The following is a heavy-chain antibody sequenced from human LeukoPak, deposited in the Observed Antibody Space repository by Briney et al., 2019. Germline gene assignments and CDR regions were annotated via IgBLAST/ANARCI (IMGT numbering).Heavy chain of an antibody. CDR1: GYTFTSHY. Sequence: ASVKVSCKASGYTFTSHYMHWVRQAPGQGLEWMGIINPSGGSTSYAQKFQGRVTMTRDTSTSTVYMELSSLRSEDTAVYYCELTAPAAGPDAFDIWGQGTMVTVSS. J-gene: IGHJ3*02. V-gene: IGHV1-46*01. CDR2: INPSGGST. D-gene: IGHD6-19*01. CDR3: ELTAPAAGPDAFDI.